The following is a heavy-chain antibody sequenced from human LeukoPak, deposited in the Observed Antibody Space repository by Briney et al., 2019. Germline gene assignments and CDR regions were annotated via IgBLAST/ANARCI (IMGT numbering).Heavy chain of an antibody. CDR1: GYSISRGFY. CDR3: AREVGARWLQSTLFDY. V-gene: IGHV4-38-2*02. CDR2: IYHSGST. D-gene: IGHD5-24*01. Sequence: SETLSLTCTVAGYSISRGFYWGWIRQPPGKGREGSGVIYHSGSTYYNPSLKRRGNISVDTSKNQFSLKLSSVTAADTAVYYCAREVGARWLQSTLFDYWGQGTLVTVSS. J-gene: IGHJ4*02.